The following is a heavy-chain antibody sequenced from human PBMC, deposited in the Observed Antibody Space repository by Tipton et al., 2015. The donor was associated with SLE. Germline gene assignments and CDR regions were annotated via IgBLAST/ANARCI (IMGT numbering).Heavy chain of an antibody. Sequence: TLSLTCAVYGGTFSGYYWSWIRQPPGKGLEWIGEINHSGSTNYNPSLKSRVTISVDTSKNQFSLKLSSVTPADTAVYYCAGLYSSSWLPFGYYYYGMYVWGQGTTVTVSS. V-gene: IGHV4-34*08. CDR3: AGLYSSSWLPFGYYYYGMYV. CDR1: GGTFSGYY. D-gene: IGHD6-13*01. J-gene: IGHJ6*02. CDR2: INHSGST.